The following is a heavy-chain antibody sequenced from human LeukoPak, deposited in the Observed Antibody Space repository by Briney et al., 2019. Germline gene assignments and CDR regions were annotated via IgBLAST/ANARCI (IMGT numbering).Heavy chain of an antibody. V-gene: IGHV4-34*01. Sequence: SETLSLTCAVYGGSLSGYYWSWIRQPPGKGLEWIGEINHSGSTNYNPSLKSRVTISVDTSKNQFSLKLSSVTAADTAVYYCARGGGYCSSTSCYLGYWGQGTLVTVSS. CDR3: ARGGGYCSSTSCYLGY. J-gene: IGHJ4*02. CDR1: GGSLSGYY. D-gene: IGHD2-2*01. CDR2: INHSGST.